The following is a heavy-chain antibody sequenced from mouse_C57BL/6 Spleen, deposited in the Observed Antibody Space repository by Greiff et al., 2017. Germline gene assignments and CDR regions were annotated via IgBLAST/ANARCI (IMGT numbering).Heavy chain of an antibody. J-gene: IGHJ3*01. D-gene: IGHD4-1*02. Sequence: DVQLQESGEGLVKPGGSLKLSCAASGFTFSSYAMSWVRQTPEKRLEWVAYISSGGDYIYYADTVKGRFTISRDNARNTLYLQMSSLKSEDTAMYYCTRVPTGTERGSWFAYWGQGTLVTVSA. CDR3: TRVPTGTERGSWFAY. V-gene: IGHV5-9-1*02. CDR1: GFTFSSYA. CDR2: ISSGGDYI.